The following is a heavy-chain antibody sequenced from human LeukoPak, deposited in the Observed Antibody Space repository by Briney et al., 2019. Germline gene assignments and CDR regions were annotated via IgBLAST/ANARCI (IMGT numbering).Heavy chain of an antibody. D-gene: IGHD2-2*01. CDR2: MNPNSGNT. CDR3: ARYQLLHSYYYYYGMDV. Sequence: GASVKVPCKASGYTFTSYDINWVRQATGQGLEWMGWMNPNSGNTGYAQKLQGRVTMTTDTSTSTAYMELRSLRSDDTAVYYCARYQLLHSYYYYYGMDVWGQGTTVTVSS. CDR1: GYTFTSYD. V-gene: IGHV1-8*01. J-gene: IGHJ6*02.